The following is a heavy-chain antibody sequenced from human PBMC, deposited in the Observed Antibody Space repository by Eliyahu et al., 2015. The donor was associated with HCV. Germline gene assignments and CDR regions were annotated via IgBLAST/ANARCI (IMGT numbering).Heavy chain of an antibody. CDR2: MYYSGSX. J-gene: IGHJ3*02. Sequence: QLQLQESGPGLVKPSETLSLTCSVXGGAISRTTYYWGWVRQPPGKGLEWIASMYYSGSXYYNPSLKSRVTISVDMSKNQFSLKLSSVTAADTAVYYCARHISGSCYSSPCAFDIWGQGTMVTVSS. V-gene: IGHV4-39*01. D-gene: IGHD2-15*01. CDR3: ARHISGSCYSSPCAFDI. CDR1: GGAISRTTYY.